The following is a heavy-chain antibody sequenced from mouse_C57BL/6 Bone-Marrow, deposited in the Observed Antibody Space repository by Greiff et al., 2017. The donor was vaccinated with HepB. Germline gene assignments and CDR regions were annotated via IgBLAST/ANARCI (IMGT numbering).Heavy chain of an antibody. CDR2: IFPGSGST. CDR1: GYTFTDYY. CDR3: ARSRTTVVGYYAMDY. D-gene: IGHD1-1*01. Sequence: VQLQQSGPELVKPGASVKISCKASGYTFTDYYINWVKQRPGQGLEWIGWIFPGSGSTYYNEKFKGKATLTVDKSSSTAYMLLSSLTSEDSAVYFCARSRTTVVGYYAMDYWGQGTSVTVSS. V-gene: IGHV1-75*01. J-gene: IGHJ4*01.